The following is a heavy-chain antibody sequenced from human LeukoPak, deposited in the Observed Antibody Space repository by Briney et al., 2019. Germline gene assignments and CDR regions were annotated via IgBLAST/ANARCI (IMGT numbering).Heavy chain of an antibody. CDR1: GGSLSNYY. CDR3: AREVVATAEYDY. J-gene: IGHJ4*02. Sequence: SDTLSLTCTVSGGSLSNYYWTWIRQPPGKGLEWIGYMYYTGSTSYNPSLKSRVTISVDTSKNQFSLRLSSVTAADTAVYYCAREVVATAEYDYWGQGTLVTVSS. CDR2: MYYTGST. D-gene: IGHD1-26*01. V-gene: IGHV4-59*01.